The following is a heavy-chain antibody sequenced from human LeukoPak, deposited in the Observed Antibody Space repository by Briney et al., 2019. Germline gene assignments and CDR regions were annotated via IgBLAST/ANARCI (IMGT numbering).Heavy chain of an antibody. Sequence: SETLSLTCAVYGGSFSGYYWSWIRQPPGKGLEWIGEINHSGSTNYNPSLKSRVTISVDTSKNQFSLKLSSVTAADTAVYYCARGQEWIQLWYGGHWSYYYGMDVWGQGTVVTVS. V-gene: IGHV4-34*01. CDR2: INHSGST. CDR3: ARGQEWIQLWYGGHWSYYYGMDV. CDR1: GGSFSGYY. J-gene: IGHJ6*02. D-gene: IGHD5-18*01.